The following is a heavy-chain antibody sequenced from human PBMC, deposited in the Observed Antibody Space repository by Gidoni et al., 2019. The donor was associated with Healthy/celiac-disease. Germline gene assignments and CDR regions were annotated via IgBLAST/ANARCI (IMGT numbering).Heavy chain of an antibody. J-gene: IGHJ4*02. V-gene: IGHV3-7*01. CDR2: IKQDGSEK. Sequence: EVQLVESGGGLVQPGGSLRLSWAASGFTCSSYWMSWVRQAPGKGLEWVANIKQDGSEKYYVDSVKGRFTISRDNAKNSLYLQMNSLRAEDTAVYYCARDSPYYDFWSGPVDYWGQGTLVTVSS. CDR3: ARDSPYYDFWSGPVDY. D-gene: IGHD3-3*01. CDR1: GFTCSSYW.